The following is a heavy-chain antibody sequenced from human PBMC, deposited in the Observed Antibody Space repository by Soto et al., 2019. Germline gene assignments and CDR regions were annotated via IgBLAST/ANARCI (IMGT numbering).Heavy chain of an antibody. Sequence: PSETLSLTCTVSGGSISNSDYYWGWIRHSPGKGLEWIGSIYYSGTNFYDPSLRSRLSMSVDTSKNQFSLRLNSVTAADTAVYYCARQARGTTWSDFDYWSQGTLVTVSS. CDR1: GGSISNSDYY. J-gene: IGHJ4*02. CDR2: IYYSGTN. D-gene: IGHD1-7*01. V-gene: IGHV4-39*01. CDR3: ARQARGTTWSDFDY.